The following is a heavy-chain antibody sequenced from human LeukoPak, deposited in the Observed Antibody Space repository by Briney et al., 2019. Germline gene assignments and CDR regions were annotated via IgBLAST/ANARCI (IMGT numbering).Heavy chain of an antibody. CDR1: GFTFSSDA. CDR2: SSGSGGST. CDR3: ARSGARLQDYDY. D-gene: IGHD5-24*01. J-gene: IGHJ4*02. Sequence: GGSLRLSCAASGFTFSSDAMCWVCHGPAPGLERVSASSGSGGSTYYEDFVKGGFTISRDNSKNPLYLQMNSLRVEDTAVYYCARSGARLQDYDYWGQGTLVTVSS. V-gene: IGHV3-23*02.